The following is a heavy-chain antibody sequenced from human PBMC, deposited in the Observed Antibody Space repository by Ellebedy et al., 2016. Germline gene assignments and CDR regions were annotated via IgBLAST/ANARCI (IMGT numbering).Heavy chain of an antibody. V-gene: IGHV5-51*01. Sequence: GESLKISXKGSGYSFTSYWIGWVRQMPGKGLEWMGIIYPGDSDTRYSPSFQGQVTISADKSISTAYLQWSSLKASDTAMYYCARGGHSYYDILTGYYGRTQNYYFDYWGQGTLVTVSS. CDR1: GYSFTSYW. CDR2: IYPGDSDT. CDR3: ARGGHSYYDILTGYYGRTQNYYFDY. D-gene: IGHD3-9*01. J-gene: IGHJ4*02.